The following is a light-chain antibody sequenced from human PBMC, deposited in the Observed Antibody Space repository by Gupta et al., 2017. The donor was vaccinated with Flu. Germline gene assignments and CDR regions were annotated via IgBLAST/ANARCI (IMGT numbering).Light chain of an antibody. CDR3: QVWDNILDPI. V-gene: IGLV3-21*02. CDR1: NIGVKN. J-gene: IGLJ2*01. Sequence: SYVLTQPPSVSVAPGQTARITCGGDNIGVKNVHWYQQKPGQAPVLVVYDDSVRPSGIPERLSGSNSGNTATLTISRVEGGDEADYYCQVWDNILDPIFGGGTKLTVL. CDR2: DDS.